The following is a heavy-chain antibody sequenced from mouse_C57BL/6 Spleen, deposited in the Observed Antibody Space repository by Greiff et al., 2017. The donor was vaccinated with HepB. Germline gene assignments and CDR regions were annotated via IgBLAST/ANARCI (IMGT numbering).Heavy chain of an antibody. CDR1: GFTFNNSF. J-gene: IGHJ3*01. Sequence: VQLQQSVAELVRPGASVKLSCTASGFTFNNSFLPWVKPRPEQGLEWIGRIDPANGNTKYAPKFQSKATITADTSANTAYLQLSSLTSEDAVIYYCVRIDECAYWGQGTLVTVSA. CDR2: IDPANGNT. CDR3: VRIDECAY. V-gene: IGHV14-3*01.